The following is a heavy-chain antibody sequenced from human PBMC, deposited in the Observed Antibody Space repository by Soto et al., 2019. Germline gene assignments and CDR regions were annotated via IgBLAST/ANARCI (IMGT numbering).Heavy chain of an antibody. CDR3: ARDQTGITTTGGGRIVY. CDR2: ISYDGSNK. CDR1: GFTFSSHA. J-gene: IGHJ4*02. Sequence: QVQLVESGGGAVQPGRSLRLSCAASGFTFSSHAMHWVRQAPGKGLECVAIISYDGSNKYYGDSVRGRLTISRDNSKNTIYLQMNSLRAEDTAVYYCARDQTGITTTGGGRIVYWGQGTLVTVSS. V-gene: IGHV3-30-3*01. D-gene: IGHD6-13*01.